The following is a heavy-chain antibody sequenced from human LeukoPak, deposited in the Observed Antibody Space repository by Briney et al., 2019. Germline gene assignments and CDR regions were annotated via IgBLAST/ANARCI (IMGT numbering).Heavy chain of an antibody. J-gene: IGHJ2*01. D-gene: IGHD2-15*01. V-gene: IGHV3-11*01. CDR1: GFTFSDYY. Sequence: GGSLRLSCAASGFTFSDYYMSWIRQAPGKGLEWVSYISGSGSTIYYADSVKGRFTISRDNAKNSLYLQMNSLRAEDTAVYYCAKGPAPYCSGGSCYSPHWYFDLWGRGTLVTVSS. CDR3: AKGPAPYCSGGSCYSPHWYFDL. CDR2: ISGSGSTI.